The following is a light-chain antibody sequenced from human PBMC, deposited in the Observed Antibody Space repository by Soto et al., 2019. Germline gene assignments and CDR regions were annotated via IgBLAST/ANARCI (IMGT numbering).Light chain of an antibody. V-gene: IGLV2-8*01. CDR3: GSYADSNNYV. CDR1: SSDVGSYNY. J-gene: IGLJ1*01. Sequence: QSALTQPPSASGSPGQSVTISCTGTSSDVGSYNYVSWYQQHPGKAPKLMIYEVSMRPSGVPDRFSGSKSGNTASLTVSGLQAEDEADYYCGSYADSNNYVFGTGTKVTVL. CDR2: EVS.